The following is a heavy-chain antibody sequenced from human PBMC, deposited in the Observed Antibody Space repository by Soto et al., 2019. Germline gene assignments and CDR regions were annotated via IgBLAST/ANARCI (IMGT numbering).Heavy chain of an antibody. CDR2: IIPLTETP. V-gene: IGHV1-69*01. CDR1: GGTFSDYA. D-gene: IGHD6-13*01. CDR3: AIGTRSSWSCDF. J-gene: IGHJ4*02. Sequence: QVQVVQSGAEVKKPGSSVKVSCKASGGTFSDYAISWVRQAPGQGLEWMGGIIPLTETPVYAQTVQGRLTISTDEVTSVAYMELSTLRSDDTAVYYCAIGTRSSWSCDFWGQGTLVTVSS.